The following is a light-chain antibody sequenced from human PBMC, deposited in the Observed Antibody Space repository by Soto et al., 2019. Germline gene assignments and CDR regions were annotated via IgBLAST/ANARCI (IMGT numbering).Light chain of an antibody. V-gene: IGLV2-14*01. CDR1: SSDVGGYNY. J-gene: IGLJ1*01. CDR3: SSYTSSSTLDYV. Sequence: QSVLTRPASVSGSPGQSITISCTGTSSDVGGYNYVSWYQQHPGKAPKLMIYDVSNRSSGVSNRFSGSKSGNTASLTISGLQAEDEADYYCSSYTSSSTLDYVFGTGTKVTVL. CDR2: DVS.